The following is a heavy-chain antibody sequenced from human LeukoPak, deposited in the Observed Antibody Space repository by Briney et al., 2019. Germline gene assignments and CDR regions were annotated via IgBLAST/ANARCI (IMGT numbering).Heavy chain of an antibody. J-gene: IGHJ3*02. D-gene: IGHD6-13*01. Sequence: PSETLSLTCTVSGGSISSSSYYWGWIRQPPGRGLEWIGSIYYSGSTYYNPSLKSRVTISVDTSKNQFSLKLSSVTAADTAVYYCARAILPPIAAAGRAGAFDIWGQGTMVTVSS. V-gene: IGHV4-39*07. CDR1: GGSISSSSYY. CDR3: ARAILPPIAAAGRAGAFDI. CDR2: IYYSGST.